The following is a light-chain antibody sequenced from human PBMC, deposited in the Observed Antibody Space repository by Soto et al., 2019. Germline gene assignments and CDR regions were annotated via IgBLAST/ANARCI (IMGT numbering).Light chain of an antibody. J-gene: IGKJ2*01. CDR2: GAS. V-gene: IGKV3-15*01. CDR1: QSVSSN. CDR3: QQYNNWAPYT. Sequence: EIVMTQSPATLSVSPGERATLSCRASQSVSSNLAWYQQKPGQAPRIRIYGASTRATGIPARFSGSGSGTEFTLTISRLQSEDFAVYYCQQYNNWAPYTFGPGTKLEIK.